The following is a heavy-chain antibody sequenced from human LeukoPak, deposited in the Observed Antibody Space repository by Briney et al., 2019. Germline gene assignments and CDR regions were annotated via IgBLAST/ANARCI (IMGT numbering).Heavy chain of an antibody. D-gene: IGHD2-2*01. J-gene: IGHJ6*02. CDR3: ARDLDIVVALAAPRHYGMDV. V-gene: IGHV1-18*01. CDR1: GYTFTNYG. CDR2: ISAYNGNT. Sequence: ASVKVSCKASGYTFTNYGISRVRQAPGQGLEWMGWISAYNGNTNYVQNLQGRVTMTTDTSASTAYMELRSLRSDDTAVYYCARDLDIVVALAAPRHYGMDVWGQGTTVTVSS.